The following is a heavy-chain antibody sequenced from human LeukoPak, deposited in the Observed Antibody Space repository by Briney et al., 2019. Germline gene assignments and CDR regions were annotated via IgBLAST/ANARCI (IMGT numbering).Heavy chain of an antibody. CDR2: ITSSSSYI. V-gene: IGHV3-21*01. Sequence: GGSLRLSCAASGFTFSSYSMNWVRQAPGKGLEWVSSITSSSSYIYYADSVKGRFTISRDNAKNSLYLQMNSLRAEDTAVYYCARDSVTPLTVTDPFDYWGQGTLVTVSS. J-gene: IGHJ4*02. D-gene: IGHD4-17*01. CDR3: ARDSVTPLTVTDPFDY. CDR1: GFTFSSYS.